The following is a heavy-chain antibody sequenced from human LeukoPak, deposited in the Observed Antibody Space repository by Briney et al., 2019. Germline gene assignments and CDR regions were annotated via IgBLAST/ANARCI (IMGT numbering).Heavy chain of an antibody. J-gene: IGHJ4*02. CDR2: IYHSGST. Sequence: PSETLSLTCAVSGYSISSGYYWGWIRQPPGKGLEWIGSIYHSGSTYYNPSLKSRVTISVDTSKNQFSLKLSSVTAADTAVYYCARGWGATGYLDCWGQGTLVTVSS. CDR3: ARGWGATGYLDC. CDR1: GYSISSGYY. V-gene: IGHV4-38-2*01. D-gene: IGHD1-26*01.